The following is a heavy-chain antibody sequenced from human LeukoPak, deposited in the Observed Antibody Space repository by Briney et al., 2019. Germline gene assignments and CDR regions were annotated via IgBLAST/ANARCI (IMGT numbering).Heavy chain of an antibody. Sequence: PGESLRLSCAASGFPFSTYWMSWVRQPPGKGLEWIGSISYSGNTSYNPSLKSRVTISVDTSKSQFSLKLTSVTAADTAVYYCARDGRGLGFYYYYMDVWGKGTMVTVSS. J-gene: IGHJ6*03. CDR1: GFPFSTYW. CDR3: ARDGRGLGFYYYYMDV. V-gene: IGHV4-39*07. CDR2: ISYSGNT.